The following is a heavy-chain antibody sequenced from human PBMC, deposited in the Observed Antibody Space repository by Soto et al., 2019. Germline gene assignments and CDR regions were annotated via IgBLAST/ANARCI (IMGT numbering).Heavy chain of an antibody. CDR2: IGGSDGST. V-gene: IGHV3-23*01. Sequence: EVQLLESGGGLVQPGGSLRLSCAASGFTFSNYAMTWVRQAPGKGLEWVACIGGSDGSTYYADSVKGRFTISRDNSKNTLHLQMNSLRVEDTAVYYCAKGRLRSVGGLYDPWGQGTLVTVSS. J-gene: IGHJ5*02. D-gene: IGHD2-15*01. CDR3: AKGRLRSVGGLYDP. CDR1: GFTFSNYA.